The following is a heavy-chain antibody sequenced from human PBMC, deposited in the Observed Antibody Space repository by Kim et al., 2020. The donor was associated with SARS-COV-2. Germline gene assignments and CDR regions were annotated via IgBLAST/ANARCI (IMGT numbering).Heavy chain of an antibody. Sequence: GGSLRLSCTASGFIFNNSALYWVRQAPGKGLEWVATISYDGSLKNYADAVKGRFTISRDNPKNTVYLHMNSLKTDDTALYYCARGSDVQLLYDWGQETLV. D-gene: IGHD2-2*02. CDR2: ISYDGSLK. V-gene: IGHV3-30*04. J-gene: IGHJ4*02. CDR1: GFIFNNSA. CDR3: ARGSDVQLLYD.